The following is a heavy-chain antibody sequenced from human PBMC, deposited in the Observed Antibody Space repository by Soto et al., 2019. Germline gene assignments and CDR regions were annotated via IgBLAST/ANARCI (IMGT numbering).Heavy chain of an antibody. D-gene: IGHD1-1*01. CDR3: ARDRNDWYFDL. CDR1: GFTFSSYA. V-gene: IGHV3-30-3*01. Sequence: SGGSLRLSCAASGFTFSSYAMHWVRQAPGKGLEWVAVISYDGSNKYYADSVKGRFTISRDNSKNTLYLQMNSLRAEDTAVYYCARDRNDWYFDLWGRGTLVTVSS. CDR2: ISYDGSNK. J-gene: IGHJ2*01.